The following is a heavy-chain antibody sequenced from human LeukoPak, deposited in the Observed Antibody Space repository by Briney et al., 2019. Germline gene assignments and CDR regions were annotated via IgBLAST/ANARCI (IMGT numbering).Heavy chain of an antibody. CDR3: GRPNPDSSGYYGSFDP. CDR2: IYHSETT. CDR1: GGSISSSSDY. J-gene: IGHJ5*02. V-gene: IGHV4-39*01. Sequence: SETLSLTCSVSGGSISSSSDYWGWVRQPPGKGLEWIGSIYHSETTYYNPSLKSRVIISIDTSKNQFSLKLNSVTAADTAVYYCGRPNPDSSGYYGSFDPWGQGILVTVSS. D-gene: IGHD3-22*01.